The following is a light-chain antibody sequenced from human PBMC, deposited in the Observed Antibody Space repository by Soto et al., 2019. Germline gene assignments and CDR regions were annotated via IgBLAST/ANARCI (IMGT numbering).Light chain of an antibody. CDR2: STN. CDR1: SGSVSTNYY. J-gene: IGLJ1*01. CDR3: MLYMGSGTYV. V-gene: IGLV8-61*01. Sequence: QAVVTQEPSLSVSAGGTVTLTCGLSSGSVSTNYYPSWYQQTPGQAPRTLIYSTNTRSSGVPDRFSGSILGNKAALTITGAQADDDSDYYCMLYMGSGTYVFGIGTKLTVL.